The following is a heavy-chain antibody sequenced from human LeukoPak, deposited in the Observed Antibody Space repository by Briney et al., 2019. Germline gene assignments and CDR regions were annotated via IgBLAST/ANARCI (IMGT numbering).Heavy chain of an antibody. V-gene: IGHV1-18*01. CDR3: ARIDLAYGSGTYYSSYFEY. CDR1: GYTFTGYG. D-gene: IGHD3-10*01. J-gene: IGHJ4*02. CDR2: ISAYNGNT. Sequence: ASVKVSCKASGYTFTGYGISWVRQAPGQGLEWMGGISAYNGNTNYAQKFQGRVTMTTETSTRTAYMELRSLRSDDAAVYYCARIDLAYGSGTYYSSYFEYWGQGTLVTVSS.